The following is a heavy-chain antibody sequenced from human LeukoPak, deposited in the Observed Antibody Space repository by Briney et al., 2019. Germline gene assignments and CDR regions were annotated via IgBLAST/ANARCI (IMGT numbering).Heavy chain of an antibody. CDR2: IYTSGTT. CDR1: GASVNSGNYY. CDR3: TRGGELMNF. D-gene: IGHD1-26*01. J-gene: IGHJ4*02. V-gene: IGHV4-61*02. Sequence: SETLSLTCTVSGASVNSGNYYWTWIPQPAGKRLEWIGRIYTSGTTNYNPSLKSRVTISIDASKNQFSLRLSSVTAADTAVYYCTRGGELMNFWGQGTLVTVSS.